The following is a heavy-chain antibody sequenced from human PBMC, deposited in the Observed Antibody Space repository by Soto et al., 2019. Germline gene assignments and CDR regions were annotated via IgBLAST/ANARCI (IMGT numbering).Heavy chain of an antibody. CDR2: IYPGDSDT. CDR1: GYNFTNYW. Sequence: EVQLVQSGAEVKKPGESLKISCKSSGYNFTNYWIGWVRQMPGKGLEWMGIIYPGDSDTRYSPSFQGQVTISADKSITTAYLQWGSLKASDTAMYYCARRRETTFYESSGYYFDAYYFDYWGQGTLVTVSS. D-gene: IGHD3-22*01. V-gene: IGHV5-51*03. J-gene: IGHJ4*02. CDR3: ARRRETTFYESSGYYFDAYYFDY.